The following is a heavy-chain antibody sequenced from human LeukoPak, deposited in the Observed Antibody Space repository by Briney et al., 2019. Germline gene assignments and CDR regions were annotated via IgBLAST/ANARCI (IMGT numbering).Heavy chain of an antibody. J-gene: IGHJ4*02. CDR2: TYYRSQWYN. D-gene: IGHD6-19*01. CDR3: ARVGGSGWYAFDY. V-gene: IGHV6-1*01. CDR1: GDSVSSNTVG. Sequence: SQTLSLTCAISGDSVSSNTVGWHWIRQSPSRGLEWLGRTYYRSQWYNDYAVSVKSRITINPDTSKTQFSLQLTSVTPEDTAVYYCARVGGSGWYAFDYWGQGTLVTVSS.